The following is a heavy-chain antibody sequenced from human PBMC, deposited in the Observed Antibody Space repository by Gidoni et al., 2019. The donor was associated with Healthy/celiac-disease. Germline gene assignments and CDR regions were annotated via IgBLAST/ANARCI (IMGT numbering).Heavy chain of an antibody. CDR1: GFTFSSYA. Sequence: EVQLLESGGGLVQPGGSLRLSCAASGFTFSSYAMSWVRQAPGKGLEWVSAISGSGGSTYYADSVKGRFTISRDNSKNTLYLQMNSLRAEDTAVYYCAKDSETGSWGSGRGNWFDPWGQGTLVTVSS. V-gene: IGHV3-23*01. J-gene: IGHJ5*02. D-gene: IGHD3-10*01. CDR2: ISGSGGST. CDR3: AKDSETGSWGSGRGNWFDP.